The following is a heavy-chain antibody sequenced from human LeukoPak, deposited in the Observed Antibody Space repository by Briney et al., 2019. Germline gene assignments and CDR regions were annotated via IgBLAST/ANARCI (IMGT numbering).Heavy chain of an antibody. Sequence: SETLSLTCTVSGGSISSSSYYLGWIRQPPGKGLEWIGSIYYSGSTYYNPSLKSRVTISVDTSKNQFSLKLSSVTAADTAVYYCARLTTATTSLDYWGQGTLVTVSS. J-gene: IGHJ4*02. CDR1: GGSISSSSYY. CDR3: ARLTTATTSLDY. CDR2: IYYSGST. D-gene: IGHD4-11*01. V-gene: IGHV4-39*01.